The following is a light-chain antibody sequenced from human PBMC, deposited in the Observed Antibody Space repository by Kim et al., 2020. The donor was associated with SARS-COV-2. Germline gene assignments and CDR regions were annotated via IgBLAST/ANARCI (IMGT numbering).Light chain of an antibody. CDR1: KLGDKY. CDR2: QDS. Sequence: SYELTQPPSVSVSPGQTASITCSGDKLGDKYACWYQQKPRQSPVLVIYQDSKRPSGIPERFSGSNSGNTATLTISGTQAMDEADYYCQAWDSSTVVFVGGTQLTVL. V-gene: IGLV3-1*01. CDR3: QAWDSSTVV. J-gene: IGLJ2*01.